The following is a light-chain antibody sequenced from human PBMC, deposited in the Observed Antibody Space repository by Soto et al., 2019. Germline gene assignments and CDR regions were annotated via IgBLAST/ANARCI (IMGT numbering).Light chain of an antibody. CDR1: QSVSSRL. Sequence: EIVLTQSPGTLSLSPGERATLSCRASQSVSSRLLAWYQQKPGQAPRLLIYGASSRATGIPDRFSGSGSGTDFTLTISRLEPEDFAVYYCQHYGSSSWTFGQGTKVEIK. CDR2: GAS. V-gene: IGKV3-20*01. J-gene: IGKJ1*01. CDR3: QHYGSSSWT.